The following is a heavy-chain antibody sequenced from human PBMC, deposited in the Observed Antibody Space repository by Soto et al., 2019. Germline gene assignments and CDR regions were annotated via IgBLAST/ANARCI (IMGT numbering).Heavy chain of an antibody. Sequence: QVQLQQWGAGLLKPSETLSLTCAVYGGSFSGYYWSWIRQPPGKGLEWIGEINHSGSTNYNPSLKSRVTISVGTSKNQFSLKLSSVTAADTAVYYCARGLENDSSGSSWDQGTLVTVSS. CDR2: INHSGST. J-gene: IGHJ4*02. D-gene: IGHD3-22*01. V-gene: IGHV4-34*01. CDR1: GGSFSGYY. CDR3: ARGLENDSSGSS.